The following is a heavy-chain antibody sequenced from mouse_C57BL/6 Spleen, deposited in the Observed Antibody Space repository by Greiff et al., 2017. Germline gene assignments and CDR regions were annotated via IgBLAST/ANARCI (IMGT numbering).Heavy chain of an antibody. CDR3: ARSYYGSSWNFDV. CDR2: IDPSDSET. J-gene: IGHJ1*03. V-gene: IGHV1-52*01. CDR1: GYTFTSYW. D-gene: IGHD1-1*01. Sequence: QVQLQQPGAELVRPGSSVKLSCKASGYTFTSYWMHWVKQRPIQGLEWIGNIDPSDSETHYNQKFKDKATLTVDKSSSTAYMQLSSLTSEDSAVYYCARSYYGSSWNFDVWGTGTTVTVSS.